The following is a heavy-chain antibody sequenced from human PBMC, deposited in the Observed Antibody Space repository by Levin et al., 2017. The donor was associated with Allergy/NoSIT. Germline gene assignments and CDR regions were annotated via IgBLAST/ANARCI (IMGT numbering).Heavy chain of an antibody. CDR3: ASGGTNYDILTGYFLSSDY. J-gene: IGHJ4*02. Sequence: GESLKISCAASGFTFSSYAMHWVRKAPGKGLEWVAVISYDGSNNYYADSVKGRFTISRDNSKNTLYLQMNSLRAEDTAVYYCASGGTNYDILTGYFLSSDYWGQGTLVTVSS. CDR2: ISYDGSNN. CDR1: GFTFSSYA. D-gene: IGHD3-9*01. V-gene: IGHV3-30-3*01.